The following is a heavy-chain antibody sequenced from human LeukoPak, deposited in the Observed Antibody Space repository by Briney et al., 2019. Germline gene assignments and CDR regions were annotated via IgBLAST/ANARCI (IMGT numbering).Heavy chain of an antibody. D-gene: IGHD2-2*02. CDR1: GGSFSGYY. J-gene: IGHJ4*02. Sequence: SETLSLTCAVYGGSFSGYYWSWIRQPPGKGLEWIGEINHSGSTNYNPSLKSRVTISVDTSKNQFSLKLSSVTAADTAVYYCASTAAIASKYYFDYWGQGTLVTVSS. CDR3: ASTAAIASKYYFDY. V-gene: IGHV4-34*01. CDR2: INHSGST.